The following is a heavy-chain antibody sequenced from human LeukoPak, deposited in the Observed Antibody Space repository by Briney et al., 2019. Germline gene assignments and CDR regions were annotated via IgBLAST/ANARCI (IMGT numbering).Heavy chain of an antibody. Sequence: ASVKVSCKASGYTFTSYAMHWVRHAPGQRLEWMGWINAGNGNTKYSQKFQSRVTITRDTSASTVYMELSSLRSEDTAVYYCARDPTDCSGVSCYSSGNNGMDVWGKGTTVTVSS. D-gene: IGHD2-15*01. CDR3: ARDPTDCSGVSCYSSGNNGMDV. V-gene: IGHV1-3*01. CDR1: GYTFTSYA. CDR2: INAGNGNT. J-gene: IGHJ6*04.